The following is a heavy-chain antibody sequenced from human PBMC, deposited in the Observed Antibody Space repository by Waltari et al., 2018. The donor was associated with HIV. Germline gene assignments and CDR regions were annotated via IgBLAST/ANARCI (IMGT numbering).Heavy chain of an antibody. J-gene: IGHJ4*02. Sequence: QVQLVQSGAEVKKPGSSVKVSCKASGGTFSSYAISWVRQAPGQGLEWMVGIIPIFGTANYAQKFQGRVTITADESTSTAYIELSSLRSEDTAVYYCARTLVGDPLRHPGGDYWGQGTLVTVSS. CDR2: IIPIFGTA. V-gene: IGHV1-69*01. CDR3: ARTLVGDPLRHPGGDY. D-gene: IGHD3-10*01. CDR1: GGTFSSYA.